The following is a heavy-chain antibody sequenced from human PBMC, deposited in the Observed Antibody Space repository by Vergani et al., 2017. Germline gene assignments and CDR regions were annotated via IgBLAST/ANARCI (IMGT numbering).Heavy chain of an antibody. CDR2: ISYDGSNK. Sequence: VQLLESGGGLVQPGGSLRLSCAASGFTFSSYGMHWVRQAPGKGLEWVAVISYDGSNKYYADSVKGRFTISRDNSKNTLYLQMNSLRAEDTAVYYCAKDPHTGSYYGFFDYWGQGTLVTVSS. CDR1: GFTFSSYG. D-gene: IGHD1-26*01. CDR3: AKDPHTGSYYGFFDY. V-gene: IGHV3-30*18. J-gene: IGHJ4*02.